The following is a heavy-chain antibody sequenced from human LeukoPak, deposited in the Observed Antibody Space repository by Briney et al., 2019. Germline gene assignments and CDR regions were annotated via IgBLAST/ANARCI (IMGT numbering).Heavy chain of an antibody. CDR2: ISWNSASI. V-gene: IGHV3-9*03. CDR1: GFTFDDYV. J-gene: IGHJ3*01. Sequence: PGGSLRLSCAASGFTFDDYVMYWVRQIPGKGLEWVSGISWNSASIGYADSVRGRFTISRDNAKNSLYLEMNSLRAEDMALYYCARDRRSRSGDDAFDLWGQGTMVTVSS. D-gene: IGHD3-3*01. CDR3: ARDRRSRSGDDAFDL.